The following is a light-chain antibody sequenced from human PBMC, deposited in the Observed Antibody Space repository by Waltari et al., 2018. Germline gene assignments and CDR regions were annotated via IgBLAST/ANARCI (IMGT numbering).Light chain of an antibody. V-gene: IGKV1-13*02. J-gene: IGKJ4*01. CDR2: EAS. Sequence: AIQLTQSPSSLSASVEDRVTITCRASQGISSALAWYQQKPGKAPQVLFYEASSLESGVPSRFSGSGSGTDFTLTISSLQPEDFATYHCQQFNSYPLTFGGGTKVEIK. CDR3: QQFNSYPLT. CDR1: QGISSA.